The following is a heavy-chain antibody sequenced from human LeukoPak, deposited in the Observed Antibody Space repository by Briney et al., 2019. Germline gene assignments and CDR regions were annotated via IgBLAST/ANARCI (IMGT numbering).Heavy chain of an antibody. J-gene: IGHJ5*02. CDR2: IYYSGST. Sequence: SETLSLTCTVSGGSISSYYWSWIRQPPGKGLEWIGYIYYSGSTNYNPSLKSRVTISVDTSKNQFSLKLSSETAADTAVYYCARCRVGADALNENWFDPWGQGTLVTVSS. V-gene: IGHV4-59*08. D-gene: IGHD1-26*01. CDR3: ARCRVGADALNENWFDP. CDR1: GGSISSYY.